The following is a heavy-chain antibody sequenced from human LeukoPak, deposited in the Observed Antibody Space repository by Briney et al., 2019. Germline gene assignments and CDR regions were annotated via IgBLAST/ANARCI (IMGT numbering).Heavy chain of an antibody. CDR2: ISSNGSNT. V-gene: IGHV3-64D*06. J-gene: IGHJ4*02. CDR3: VKDKISSWYTFDY. CDR1: GFTLSSYA. D-gene: IGHD6-13*01. Sequence: GGSLRLSCSASGFTLSSYAIHWVRQAPGKGLEYVSAISSNGSNTYYADSVKGRFTITRDNSKNTQNSKNMVYLQMSSLRAEDTAVYYCVKDKISSWYTFDYWGQGTLVTVSS.